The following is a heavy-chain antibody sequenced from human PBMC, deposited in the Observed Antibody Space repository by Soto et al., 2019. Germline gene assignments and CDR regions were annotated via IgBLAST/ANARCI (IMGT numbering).Heavy chain of an antibody. J-gene: IGHJ4*02. CDR2: VFYRGGT. V-gene: IGHV4-59*01. Sequence: SETLSLTCSVSDDSISSYYWSWIRQPPGKGLQWIGYVFYRGGTAYNPSLKSRVTISLDMSKKQFSLNLNSVTAADTAAYFCARVQWVEKVIDSWGQRTLVTVSS. CDR1: DDSISSYY. CDR3: ARVQWVEKVIDS. D-gene: IGHD1-1*01.